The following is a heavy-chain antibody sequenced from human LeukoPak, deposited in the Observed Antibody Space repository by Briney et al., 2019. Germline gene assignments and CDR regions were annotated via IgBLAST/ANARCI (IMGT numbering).Heavy chain of an antibody. Sequence: GGSLRLSCAASGFTFSSYAMHWVRQAPGKGLEYVSAISSNGGSTYYVNSVKGRFTISRDNSKNTLYLQMGSLRAEDMAVYYCARSSSYYDFSSGMDVWGQGTTVTVSS. CDR3: ARSSSYYDFSSGMDV. D-gene: IGHD3-3*01. V-gene: IGHV3-64*01. J-gene: IGHJ6*02. CDR2: ISSNGGST. CDR1: GFTFSSYA.